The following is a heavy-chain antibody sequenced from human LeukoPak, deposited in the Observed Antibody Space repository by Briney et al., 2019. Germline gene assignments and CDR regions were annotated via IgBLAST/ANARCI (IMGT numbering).Heavy chain of an antibody. CDR1: GGSFSGYY. CDR2: INHSGST. Sequence: SETLSLTCAVYGGSFSGYYWSWMRQPPGKGLEWIGEINHSGSTNYNPSLKSRVTISVDTSKNQFSLKLSSVTAADTAVYYCARDRRGYCSGGSCYYGMDVWGQGTTVTVSS. D-gene: IGHD2-15*01. CDR3: ARDRRGYCSGGSCYYGMDV. V-gene: IGHV4-34*01. J-gene: IGHJ6*02.